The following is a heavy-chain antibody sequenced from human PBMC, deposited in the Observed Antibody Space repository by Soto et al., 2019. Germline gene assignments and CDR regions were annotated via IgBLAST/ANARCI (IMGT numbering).Heavy chain of an antibody. D-gene: IGHD3-22*01. CDR1: GYTFTSYG. J-gene: IGHJ5*02. CDR3: ARDLLLHYYDSTRHWFDP. Sequence: ASVKVSCKASGYTFTSYGISWVRRAPGQGLEWMGWISAYNGNTNYAQKLQGRVTMTTDTSTSTACMELRSLRSDDTAVYYCARDLLLHYYDSTRHWFDPWGQGTLVTVSS. CDR2: ISAYNGNT. V-gene: IGHV1-18*01.